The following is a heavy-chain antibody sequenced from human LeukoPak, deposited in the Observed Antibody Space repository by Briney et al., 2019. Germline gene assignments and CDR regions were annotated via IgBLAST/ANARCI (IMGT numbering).Heavy chain of an antibody. V-gene: IGHV4-61*08. CDR2: IYYSGST. J-gene: IGHJ6*03. CDR3: ARGIIAAAGTIIYYYYYMDV. Sequence: SETLSLTCTVSGYSISSGDYWGWIRQPPGKGLEWIGYIYYSGSTNYNPSLKSRVTISVDTSKNQFSLKLSSVTAADTAVYYCARGIIAAAGTIIYYYYYMDVWGKGTTVTISS. D-gene: IGHD6-13*01. CDR1: GYSISSGDY.